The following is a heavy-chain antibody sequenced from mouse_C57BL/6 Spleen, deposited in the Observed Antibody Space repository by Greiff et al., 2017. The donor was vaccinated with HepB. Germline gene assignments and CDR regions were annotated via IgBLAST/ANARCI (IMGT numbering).Heavy chain of an antibody. J-gene: IGHJ4*01. V-gene: IGHV1-55*01. CDR3: ARLPYYYGSSPYAMDY. CDR1: GYTFTSYW. D-gene: IGHD1-1*01. Sequence: QVQLKQPGAELVKPGASVKMSCKASGYTFTSYWITWVKQRPGQGLEWIGDIYPGSGSTNYNEKFKSKATLTVDTSSSTAYMQLSSLTSEDSAVYYCARLPYYYGSSPYAMDYWGQGTSVTVSS. CDR2: IYPGSGST.